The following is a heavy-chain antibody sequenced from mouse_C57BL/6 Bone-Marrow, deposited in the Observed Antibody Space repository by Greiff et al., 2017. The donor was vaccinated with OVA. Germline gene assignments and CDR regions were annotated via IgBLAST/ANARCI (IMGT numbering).Heavy chain of an antibody. J-gene: IGHJ3*01. CDR2: FYHGSGSI. CDR3: ARHGRGGWFAY. CDR1: GYTFTAYT. Sequence: LVQPGASVTLSCKASGYTFTAYTIHWVKQRSGQGLEWTGWFYHGSGSIKYNEKFKDKATLTADKSSSTVDMEISRVTSADSAVDFCARHGRGGWFAYWGQGTLVTVSA. V-gene: IGHV1-62-2*01.